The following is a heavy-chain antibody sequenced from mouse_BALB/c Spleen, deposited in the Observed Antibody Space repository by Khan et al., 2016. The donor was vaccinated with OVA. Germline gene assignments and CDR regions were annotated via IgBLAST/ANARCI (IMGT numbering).Heavy chain of an antibody. CDR3: RISTINA. Sequence: VQLQQSGAEPVKPAASLKLSCTASGYTIKDIYIHWVKQRPEKGLERIRRTDPANGNTKYDPKFQGKATITADTSSNTAYLQLSSLTSEDTAVYYCRISTINAWGQGTTLTVSS. CDR2: TDPANGNT. J-gene: IGHJ2*01. V-gene: IGHV14-3*02. CDR1: GYTIKDIY.